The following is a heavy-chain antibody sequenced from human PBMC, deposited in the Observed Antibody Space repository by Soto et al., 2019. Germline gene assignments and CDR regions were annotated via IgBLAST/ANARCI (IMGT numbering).Heavy chain of an antibody. CDR3: TRKVRGYCTGTNCPRPDY. Sequence: GGSLRLSCTASGFTFGDYAMSWFRQAPGKGLEWVAFIRNKAYGGTTEYAGFVKGRFTISRDDSKSIAYLQMNSLKTDDTAVDYCTRKVRGYCTGTNCPRPDYWGQGTLVTVSS. CDR1: GFTFGDYA. CDR2: IRNKAYGGTT. V-gene: IGHV3-49*03. J-gene: IGHJ4*02. D-gene: IGHD2-2*01.